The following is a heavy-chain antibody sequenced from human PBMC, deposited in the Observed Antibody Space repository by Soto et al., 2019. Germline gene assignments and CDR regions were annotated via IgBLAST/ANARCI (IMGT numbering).Heavy chain of an antibody. CDR1: GDSVSSNSAA. J-gene: IGHJ4*02. CDR3: ARLPPGGSGGGGDY. CDR2: TYYRSKWYN. Sequence: SQTLSLTCAISGDSVSSNSAAWNWIRQSPSRGLEWLGRTYYRSKWYNDYAVSVRSRITINPDTSKNHFSLQLNSVTPEDTAVYYSARLPPGGSGGGGDYWGQGTLVTVSS. D-gene: IGHD6-19*01. V-gene: IGHV6-1*01.